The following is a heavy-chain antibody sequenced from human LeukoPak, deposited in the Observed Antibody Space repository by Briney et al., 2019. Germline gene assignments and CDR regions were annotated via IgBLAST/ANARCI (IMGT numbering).Heavy chain of an antibody. CDR2: IYYSGST. J-gene: IGHJ3*02. Sequence: SETLSLTCTVSGGSVISGNYYWSWIRQPPGKGLEWIGYIYYSGSTNYNPSLKSRVTISVDTSKNQFSLKLSSVTAADTAVYYCARAYAFDIWGQGTMVTVSS. CDR1: GGSVISGNYY. CDR3: ARAYAFDI. V-gene: IGHV4-61*01.